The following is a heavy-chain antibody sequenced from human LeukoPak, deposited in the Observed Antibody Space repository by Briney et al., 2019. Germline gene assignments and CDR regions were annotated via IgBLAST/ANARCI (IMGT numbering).Heavy chain of an antibody. CDR1: GGTFSSYA. Sequence: ASVKVSCKASGGTFSSYAISWVRQAPGQGLDWMGGIIPIFGTANYAQKFQGRVTITADESTSTAYMELSSQRSEDTAVYYCASGIPEHTGGENWFDPWGQGTLVTVSS. D-gene: IGHD2-2*01. CDR3: ASGIPEHTGGENWFDP. J-gene: IGHJ5*02. V-gene: IGHV1-69*13. CDR2: IIPIFGTA.